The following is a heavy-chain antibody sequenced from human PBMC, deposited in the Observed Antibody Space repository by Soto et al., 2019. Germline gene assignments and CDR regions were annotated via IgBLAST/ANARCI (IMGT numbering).Heavy chain of an antibody. CDR3: ARGRYCSTATCGYYMDV. CDR1: GGSISTYY. D-gene: IGHD2-2*01. J-gene: IGHJ6*03. Sequence: QVQLQESGPGLVKPSETLSHTCTVSGGSISTYYWSWIRQSPGKGLEWIGYIYYSGSTTYNPSLNSRVTMSVDTSKSQFSLRLTSVTAADTAIYYCARGRYCSTATCGYYMDVWGKGTTVTVSS. CDR2: IYYSGST. V-gene: IGHV4-59*08.